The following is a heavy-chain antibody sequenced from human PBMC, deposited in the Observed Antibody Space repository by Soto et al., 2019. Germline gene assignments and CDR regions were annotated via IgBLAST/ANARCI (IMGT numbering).Heavy chain of an antibody. Sequence: GGSLRLSCAASGFSFSTFAITWVRRAPGKGLEWVSTIISTGISTYYADSVKGRFTISRANSKNTLYLQMNSLRAEDSAVYYCAKGNYGDYGGFDPWGQGTLVTVSS. D-gene: IGHD4-17*01. V-gene: IGHV3-23*01. CDR2: IISTGIST. CDR3: AKGNYGDYGGFDP. J-gene: IGHJ5*02. CDR1: GFSFSTFA.